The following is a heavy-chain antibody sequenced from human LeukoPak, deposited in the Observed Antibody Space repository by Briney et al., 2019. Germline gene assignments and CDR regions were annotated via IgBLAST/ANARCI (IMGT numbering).Heavy chain of an antibody. CDR3: ARPSDYRIDY. CDR2: IYPDDSDT. J-gene: IGHJ4*02. V-gene: IGHV5-51*01. Sequence: GESLRISCKGSGYSFTSYWIGWVRQMPGKGLEWMGIIYPDDSDTRYSPSFQGQVTISADQSISTAFLQWSSLKASDTAMYYCARPSDYRIDYWGQGTLVTVSS. D-gene: IGHD4-11*01. CDR1: GYSFTSYW.